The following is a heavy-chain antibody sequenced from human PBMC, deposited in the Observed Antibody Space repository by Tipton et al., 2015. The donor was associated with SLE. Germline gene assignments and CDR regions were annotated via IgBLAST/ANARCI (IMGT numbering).Heavy chain of an antibody. D-gene: IGHD3-16*01. V-gene: IGHV4-59*08. J-gene: IGHJ4*02. CDR2: IYYSGST. CDR3: ARQYESLTPFDY. Sequence: TLSLTCTVSGGSINNYYWSWIRQPPGKGLEWIGYIYYSGSTNYNPSLKSRVTISVDTSKNQFSLKLSSVTAADTAVYYCARQYESLTPFDYWGQGTLVTVSS. CDR1: GGSINNYY.